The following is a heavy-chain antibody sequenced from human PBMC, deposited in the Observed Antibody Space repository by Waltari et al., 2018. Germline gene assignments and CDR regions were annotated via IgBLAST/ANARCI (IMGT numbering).Heavy chain of an antibody. CDR2: INPNSCGT. D-gene: IGHD2-2*01. CDR1: GYTFTGYY. Sequence: QVQLVQSGAEVKKPGASVTVSCKASGYTFTGYYMHWVRQAPGQGLEWMGRINPNSCGTNYAQKFQGRVTMTRDTSISTAYMELSRLRSDDTAVYYCAGMGSGYCSSTSCYEVPWGQGTLVTVSS. J-gene: IGHJ5*02. V-gene: IGHV1-2*06. CDR3: AGMGSGYCSSTSCYEVP.